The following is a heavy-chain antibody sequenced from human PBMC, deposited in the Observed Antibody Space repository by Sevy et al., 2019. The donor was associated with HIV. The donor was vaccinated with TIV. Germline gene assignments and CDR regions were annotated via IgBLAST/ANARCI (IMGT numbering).Heavy chain of an antibody. D-gene: IGHD6-13*01. V-gene: IGHV3-11*01. CDR1: GFTFSDYY. CDR2: ISSSGSTI. CDR3: AREFRYSSSWYADY. J-gene: IGHJ4*02. Sequence: GGSLRLSCAASGFTFSDYYMSWIRQAPGKGLEWVSYISSSGSTIYYADSVKGRFTISRDNAKNSLYLQMNSLGAEDTAVYYCAREFRYSSSWYADYWGQGTLVTVSS.